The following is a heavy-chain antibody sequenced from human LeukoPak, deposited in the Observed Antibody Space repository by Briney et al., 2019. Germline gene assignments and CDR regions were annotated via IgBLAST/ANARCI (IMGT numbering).Heavy chain of an antibody. CDR2: IYYSGST. CDR1: GGSISSSSYY. D-gene: IGHD3-10*01. V-gene: IGHV4-39*01. CDR3: ARHPALWFGEPLDY. Sequence: PSETLSLTCTVSGGSISSSSYYWGWIRQPPGKGLDGIGSIYYSGSTYYNPSLKTRVTISVDTSNNQFSLKLSSVTAADTAVYYCARHPALWFGEPLDYWGQGTLVTVSS. J-gene: IGHJ4*02.